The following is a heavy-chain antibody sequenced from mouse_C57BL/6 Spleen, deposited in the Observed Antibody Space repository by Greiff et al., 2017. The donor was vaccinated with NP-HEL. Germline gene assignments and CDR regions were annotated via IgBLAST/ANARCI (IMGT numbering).Heavy chain of an antibody. J-gene: IGHJ1*03. CDR3: TTYYGSSSRYWYFDV. Sequence: EVQGVESGAELVRPGASVKLSCTASGFNIKDDYMHWVKQRPEQGLEWIGWIDPENGDTEYASKFQGKATITADTSSNTAYLQLSSLTSEDTAVYYCTTYYGSSSRYWYFDVWGTGTTVTVSS. CDR1: GFNIKDDY. V-gene: IGHV14-4*01. D-gene: IGHD1-1*01. CDR2: IDPENGDT.